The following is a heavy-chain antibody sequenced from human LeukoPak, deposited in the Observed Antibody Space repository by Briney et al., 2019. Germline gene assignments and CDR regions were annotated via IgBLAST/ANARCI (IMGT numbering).Heavy chain of an antibody. CDR3: ARVLLWSDDAFDI. D-gene: IGHD3-10*01. Sequence: QTGGSLRLSCAASGFTFSSYAMSWVRQAPGKGLEWVSAISGSGGSTYYADSVKGRFTISRDNSKNTLYLQMNSLRADDTAVYYCARVLLWSDDAFDIWGQGTMVTVSS. V-gene: IGHV3-23*01. CDR1: GFTFSSYA. J-gene: IGHJ3*02. CDR2: ISGSGGST.